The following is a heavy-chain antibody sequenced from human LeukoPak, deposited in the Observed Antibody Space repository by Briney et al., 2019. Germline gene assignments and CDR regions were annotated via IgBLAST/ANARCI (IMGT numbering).Heavy chain of an antibody. CDR3: ARSMSGSREL. J-gene: IGHJ4*02. CDR2: INQEGSEK. CDR1: GFTFSSYW. V-gene: IGHV3-7*02. Sequence: GGSLRLSCGAPGFTFSSYWMSRVRQAPGKGLEWVANINQEGSEKYYVDSVKGRFTISRDNAKNSLYLQMNSLRAEDTAVYYCARSMSGSRELWGQGTLVTVSP. D-gene: IGHD1-26*01.